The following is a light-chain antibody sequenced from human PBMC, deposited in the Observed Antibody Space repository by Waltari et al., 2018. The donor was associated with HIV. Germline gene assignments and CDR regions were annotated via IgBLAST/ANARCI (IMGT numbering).Light chain of an antibody. CDR2: ATT. J-gene: IGLJ2*01. CDR1: DSNIGKNY. CDR3: ATWDSTLGLEV. Sequence: QSALTQPPSVSAAPGQKITISCYGHDSNIGKNYVSWYHHLPGTAPKLLIYATTKRPSSLSARFSGSKSATSATLGITGLQTGDEGDYFCATWDSTLGLEVFGGGTRLTVL. V-gene: IGLV1-51*02.